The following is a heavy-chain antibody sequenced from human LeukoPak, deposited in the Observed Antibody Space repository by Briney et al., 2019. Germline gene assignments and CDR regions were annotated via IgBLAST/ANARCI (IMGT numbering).Heavy chain of an antibody. CDR2: ISAYNGNT. J-gene: IGHJ3*02. V-gene: IGHV1-18*01. Sequence: ASVKVSCKASGYTFTSYGISWVRQAPGQGLEWMGWISAYNGNTNYAQKLQDRVTMTTDTSTSTAYMELRSLRSDDTPVYYCARSKHLGYCSGGSCYYHAFDIWGQGTMVTVSS. CDR3: ARSKHLGYCSGGSCYYHAFDI. CDR1: GYTFTSYG. D-gene: IGHD2-15*01.